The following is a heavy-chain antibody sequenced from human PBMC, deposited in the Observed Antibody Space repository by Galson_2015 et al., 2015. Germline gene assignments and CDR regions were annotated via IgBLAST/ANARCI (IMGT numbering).Heavy chain of an antibody. Sequence: SLRLSCAASGLTFSSYAMHWVRQAPGKGLEWVAVISYDGSNKYYADSVKGRFTISRDNSKNTLYLQMNSLRAEDTAVYYCARARSERLVGGSYFGYWGRGTLVPVSS. V-gene: IGHV3-30-3*01. J-gene: IGHJ4*02. CDR1: GLTFSSYA. CDR2: ISYDGSNK. CDR3: ARARSERLVGGSYFGY. D-gene: IGHD1-26*01.